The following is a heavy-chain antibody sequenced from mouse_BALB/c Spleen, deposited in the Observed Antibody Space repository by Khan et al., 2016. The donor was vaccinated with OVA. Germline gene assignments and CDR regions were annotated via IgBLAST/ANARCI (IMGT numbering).Heavy chain of an antibody. CDR3: ARVYGGDFDY. CDR2: ISYSGNT. J-gene: IGHJ2*01. D-gene: IGHD1-1*01. V-gene: IGHV3-2*02. Sequence: EVQLQESGPGLVKPSQSLSLICTVTGYSITSDYAWNWIRQFPGNKLEWMGFISYSGNTKYNPSLKSRISITREQSKNQFFLQLNSVTTEYTATYYCARVYGGDFDYWGQGTTLTVSS. CDR1: GYSITSDYA.